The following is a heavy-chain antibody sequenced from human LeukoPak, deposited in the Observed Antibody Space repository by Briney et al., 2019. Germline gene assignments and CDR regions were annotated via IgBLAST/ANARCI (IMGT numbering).Heavy chain of an antibody. CDR2: ISAYNGNT. CDR1: GYTFTGYY. V-gene: IGHV1-18*04. CDR3: ARDPEMATIDY. D-gene: IGHD5-24*01. J-gene: IGHJ4*02. Sequence: GASVKVSCKASGYTFTGYYMHWVRQAPGQGLEWMGWISAYNGNTNYAQKLQGRVTMTTDTSTSTAYMELRSLRFDDTAVYYCARDPEMATIDYWGQGTLVTVSS.